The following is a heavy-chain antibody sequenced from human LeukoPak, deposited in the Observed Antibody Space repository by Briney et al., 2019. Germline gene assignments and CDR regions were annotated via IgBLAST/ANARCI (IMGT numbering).Heavy chain of an antibody. CDR1: GYTFTSYA. CDR3: ARGSTGDGFDY. CDR2: INAGNGNT. Sequence: ASVKVSCKASGYTFTSYAMHWVRQAPGQRLEWMGWINAGNGNTKYSQKFQGKVTITRDTSASTAYMELSSLRSEDTAVYYCARGSTGDGFDYWGQGTLVTVSS. D-gene: IGHD7-27*01. J-gene: IGHJ4*02. V-gene: IGHV1-3*01.